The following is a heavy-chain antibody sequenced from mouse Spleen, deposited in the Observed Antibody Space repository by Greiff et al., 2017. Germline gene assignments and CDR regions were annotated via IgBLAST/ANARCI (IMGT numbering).Heavy chain of an antibody. CDR2: IDPSDSET. D-gene: IGHD1-2*01. Sequence: VKLMESGPQLVRPGASVKISCKASGYSFTSYWMHWVKQRPGQGLEWIGMIDPSDSETRLNQKFKDKATLTVDKSSSTAYMQLSSPTSEDSAVYYCARGERLRYFDVWGAGTTVTVSS. V-gene: IGHV1S126*01. J-gene: IGHJ1*01. CDR3: ARGERLRYFDV. CDR1: GYSFTSYW.